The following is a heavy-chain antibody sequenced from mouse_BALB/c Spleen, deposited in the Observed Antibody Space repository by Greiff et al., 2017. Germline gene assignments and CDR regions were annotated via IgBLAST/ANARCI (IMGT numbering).Heavy chain of an antibody. CDR3: ARSGYYGHDGPFDY. V-gene: IGHV14-3*02. J-gene: IGHJ2*01. CDR1: GFNIKDTY. Sequence: EVQLQQSGAELVKPGASVKLSCTATGFNIKDTYMHWVKQRPEQGLEWIGRIDPANGNTKYDPKFQGKATITADTSSNTAYLQLSSLTSEDTAVYYCARSGYYGHDGPFDYWGQGTTLTVSS. CDR2: IDPANGNT. D-gene: IGHD2-2*01.